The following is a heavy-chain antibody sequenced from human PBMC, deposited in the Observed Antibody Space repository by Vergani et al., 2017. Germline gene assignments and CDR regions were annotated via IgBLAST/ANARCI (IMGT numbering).Heavy chain of an antibody. V-gene: IGHV3-23*01. CDR1: GFTFSSYG. D-gene: IGHD4-11*01. Sequence: ELQLMESGGGVVQPGGSLRLSCAASGFTFSSYGMYWVRQAPGKGLEWVSAISGSGGSTYYADSVKGRFTISRDNSKNTLYLQMNSLRAEDTAVYYCAKGDPYSNQYYFDYWGQGTLVTVSS. J-gene: IGHJ4*02. CDR2: ISGSGGST. CDR3: AKGDPYSNQYYFDY.